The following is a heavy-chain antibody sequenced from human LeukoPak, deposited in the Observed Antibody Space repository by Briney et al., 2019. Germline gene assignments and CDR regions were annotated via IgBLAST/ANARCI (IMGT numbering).Heavy chain of an antibody. Sequence: PGGSLRLSCAAPGFTFRRNAMTWVRQAPGKGLEWVSTITGSAESAYYADSVKGRFSISRDNSKNTLHLQLKSLRAEDTAVYYCAKDESSGYYYLDSWGQGTLVTVSS. CDR2: ITGSAESA. CDR3: AKDESSGYYYLDS. D-gene: IGHD3-22*01. V-gene: IGHV3-23*01. CDR1: GFTFRRNA. J-gene: IGHJ5*01.